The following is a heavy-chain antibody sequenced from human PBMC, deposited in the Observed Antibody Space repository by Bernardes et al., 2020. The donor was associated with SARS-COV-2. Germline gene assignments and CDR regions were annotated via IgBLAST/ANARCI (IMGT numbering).Heavy chain of an antibody. CDR3: AKDYMEGGATQLFDY. CDR1: GFTFNNYA. V-gene: IGHV3-23*01. Sequence: GGTLRLSCAASGFTFNNYAMSWVHQVRGMGREWVSAINAFGGTYYADSVKARFTISTDNSKQMLFLQMNSLRAEDTAIYYCAKDYMEGGATQLFDY. J-gene: IGHJ4*01. D-gene: IGHD3-16*01. CDR2: INAFGGT.